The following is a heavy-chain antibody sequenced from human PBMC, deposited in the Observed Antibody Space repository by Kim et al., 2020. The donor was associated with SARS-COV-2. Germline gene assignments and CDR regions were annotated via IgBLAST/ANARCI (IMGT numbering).Heavy chain of an antibody. V-gene: IGHV3-23*01. CDR1: GLTLSGYG. CDR3: VSQGGSGNYRYFNY. D-gene: IGHD3-10*01. CDR2: ISGGGDRT. Sequence: GGSLRLSCAASGLTLSGYGMSWVRQAPGKGLEWVSAISGGGDRTYYADSVKGRFTVSRDNSKNTLYLEVNSLRAEDTAVYYCVSQGGSGNYRYFNYWGQGTLVPVSS. J-gene: IGHJ4*03.